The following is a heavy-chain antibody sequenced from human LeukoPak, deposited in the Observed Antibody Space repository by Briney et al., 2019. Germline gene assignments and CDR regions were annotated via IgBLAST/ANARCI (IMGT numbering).Heavy chain of an antibody. J-gene: IGHJ4*02. V-gene: IGHV3-30*02. CDR2: IRYDGSNK. D-gene: IGHD3-22*01. CDR1: GFTFSSYG. CDR3: ARAWSEDWRDSSGYYEPHGY. Sequence: GGSLRLSCAASGFTFSSYGIHWVRQAPGKGLEWVAFIRYDGSNKYYADSVKGRFTISRDNAKNSLYLQMNSLRAEDAAVYYCARAWSEDWRDSSGYYEPHGYWGQGTLVTVSS.